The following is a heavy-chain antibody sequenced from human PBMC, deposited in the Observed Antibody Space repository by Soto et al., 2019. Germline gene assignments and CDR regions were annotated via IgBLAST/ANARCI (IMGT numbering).Heavy chain of an antibody. CDR3: AKNWNWGSLVQ. Sequence: SETLSLTCTVSGGSISSGGYYWSWIRQHPGKGLEWIGYIYYSGSTYYNPSLKSRVTISVDTSKNQFSLKLSSVTAADTAVYYCAKNWNWGSLVQWGQGTLVTVSS. CDR1: GGSISSGGYY. J-gene: IGHJ4*02. D-gene: IGHD7-27*01. CDR2: IYYSGST. V-gene: IGHV4-31*03.